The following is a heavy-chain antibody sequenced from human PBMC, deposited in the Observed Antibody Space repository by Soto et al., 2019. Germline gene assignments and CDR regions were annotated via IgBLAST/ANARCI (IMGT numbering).Heavy chain of an antibody. CDR2: FDPEDGET. CDR3: ATEIRVVVPAAIHYFDY. CDR1: GYTLTELS. D-gene: IGHD2-2*02. Sequence: ASVKVSCKVSGYTLTELSMHWVRQAPGKGLEWMGGFDPEDGETIYAQKFQGRVTMTEDTSTDTAYMELSSLRSEDTAVYYCATEIRVVVPAAIHYFDYWGQGTLVTVSS. V-gene: IGHV1-24*01. J-gene: IGHJ4*02.